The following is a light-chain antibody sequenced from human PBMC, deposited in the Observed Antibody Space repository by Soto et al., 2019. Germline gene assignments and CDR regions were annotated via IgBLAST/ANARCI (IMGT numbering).Light chain of an antibody. Sequence: EIVLTQSPATLSLSPGERATLSCRASQSVSSYLAWYQQKPGQAPRLLIYDASNRATGIPARFSGSGSGTHFTLTIGSLEPEDFAVYYCQQRSNWPLTFGGGTKVEIK. J-gene: IGKJ4*01. V-gene: IGKV3-11*01. CDR2: DAS. CDR3: QQRSNWPLT. CDR1: QSVSSY.